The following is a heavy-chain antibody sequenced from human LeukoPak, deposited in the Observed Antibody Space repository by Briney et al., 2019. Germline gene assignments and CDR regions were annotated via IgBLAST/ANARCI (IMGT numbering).Heavy chain of an antibody. J-gene: IGHJ2*01. CDR3: ARVSSSGCFDL. CDR1: GFTFSSYA. D-gene: IGHD6-19*01. V-gene: IGHV3-64*02. Sequence: PGGSLRLSCAASGFTFSSYAMEWVRQAPGKGLQYVSAISTNGGSTYYADSVKARLTISRDNSKNTLYLQMGSLRPEDMAVYYCARVSSSGCFDLWGRGTLVTVSS. CDR2: ISTNGGST.